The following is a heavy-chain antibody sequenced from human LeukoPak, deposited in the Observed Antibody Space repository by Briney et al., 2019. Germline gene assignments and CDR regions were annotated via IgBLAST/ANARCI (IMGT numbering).Heavy chain of an antibody. J-gene: IGHJ4*02. CDR2: INPSGGST. V-gene: IGHV1-46*01. D-gene: IGHD5-12*01. CDR1: GYTFTSYY. Sequence: ASVKVSCKASGYTFTSYYMHLMRQAPGQGLEWMGIINPSGGSTSYAQKFRGRVTMTRDTSTTTVYMELTSLKSDDTAVYYCARGKEMATITGGPDYWGQGTLVTVSS. CDR3: ARGKEMATITGGPDY.